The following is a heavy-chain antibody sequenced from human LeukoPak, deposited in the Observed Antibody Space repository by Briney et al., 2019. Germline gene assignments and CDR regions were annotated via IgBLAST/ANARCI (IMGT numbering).Heavy chain of an antibody. CDR2: IYYTGST. CDR3: ASACMGMTTINFDS. CDR1: GGSMFSYN. J-gene: IGHJ4*02. D-gene: IGHD2-8*01. Sequence: SETLSLTCSVSGGSMFSYNWSWIRQPPGKGLEWVCYIYYTGSTNYNPSLKSRVTISLDTSKKRFSLKLSSVTAADAAVYYCASACMGMTTINFDSWGQGTLVTVSS. V-gene: IGHV4-59*01.